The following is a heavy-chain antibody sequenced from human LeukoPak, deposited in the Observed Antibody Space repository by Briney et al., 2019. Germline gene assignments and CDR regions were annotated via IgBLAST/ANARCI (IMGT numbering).Heavy chain of an antibody. CDR1: GFSFSDYY. CDR3: AKSPTDYYYYGMDV. V-gene: IGHV3-11*01. CDR2: IGTNANII. Sequence: GGSLRLSCAASGFSFSDYYMSWFRQAPGKELEWVSYIGTNANIIHYADSVKGRFTISRDNAKNSLFLQMNSLRAEDTAVYYCAKSPTDYYYYGMDVWGQGTTVTVSS. J-gene: IGHJ6*02.